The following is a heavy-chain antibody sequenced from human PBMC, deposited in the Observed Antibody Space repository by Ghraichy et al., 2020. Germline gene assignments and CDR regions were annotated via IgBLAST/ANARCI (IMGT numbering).Heavy chain of an antibody. Sequence: SETLSLTCTVSGGSISSGDYYWSWIRQPPGKGLEWIWYIYYRGNTYYNPSLKSRVIISVDTSKNQFSLKLSSVTAADTAVVYCAREQVMWSGSHRGLDGWGQGTTV. V-gene: IGHV4-30-4*01. CDR3: AREQVMWSGSHRGLDG. D-gene: IGHD3-3*01. CDR2: IYYRGNT. J-gene: IGHJ6*02. CDR1: GGSISSGDYY.